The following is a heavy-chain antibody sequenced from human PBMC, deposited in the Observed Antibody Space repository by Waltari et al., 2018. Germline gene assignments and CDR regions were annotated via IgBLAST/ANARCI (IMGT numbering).Heavy chain of an antibody. D-gene: IGHD6-13*01. Sequence: EQVVETGGGLTQPGGSLRLSCAVSGFSVSTNYMNWVRQAPGKGLEWVSLIYSGGTTYYADSVKGRFTISRDNSKNTLYLQLASLRAEDTAVYYCARLSSLFPYSYFYYIDVWGKGTTVTVSS. CDR1: GFSVSTNY. CDR2: IYSGGTT. J-gene: IGHJ6*03. V-gene: IGHV3-53*02. CDR3: ARLSSLFPYSYFYYIDV.